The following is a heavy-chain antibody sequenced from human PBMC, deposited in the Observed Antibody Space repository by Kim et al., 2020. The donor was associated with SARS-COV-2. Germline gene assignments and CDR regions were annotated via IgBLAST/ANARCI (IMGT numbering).Heavy chain of an antibody. V-gene: IGHV3-48*03. CDR1: GFTFSSYE. J-gene: IGHJ4*02. D-gene: IGHD6-13*01. Sequence: GGSLRLSCAASGFTFSSYEMNWVRQAPGKGLEWVSYISSSGSTIYYADSVKGRFTISRDNAKNSLYLQMNSLRAEDTAVYYCARYSSSWYYIDYWGQGTLVTGSS. CDR2: ISSSGSTI. CDR3: ARYSSSWYYIDY.